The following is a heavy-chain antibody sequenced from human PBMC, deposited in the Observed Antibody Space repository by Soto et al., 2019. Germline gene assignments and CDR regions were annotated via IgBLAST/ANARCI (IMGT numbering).Heavy chain of an antibody. CDR2: IYSGGST. CDR1: GFTVSNSY. Sequence: GESLKISCAASGFTVSNSYMSWVRQAPGKGLEWVSVIYSGGSTYYADSVKGRFTISRDSSKNTLYLQMNSLRAEDTAVYYCARGFQSSFGYWGQGTPGHRLL. CDR3: ARGFQSSFGY. J-gene: IGHJ4*02. D-gene: IGHD2-21*01. V-gene: IGHV3-53*01.